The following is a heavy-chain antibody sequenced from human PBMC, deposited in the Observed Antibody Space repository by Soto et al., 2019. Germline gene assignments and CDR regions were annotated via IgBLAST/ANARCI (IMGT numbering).Heavy chain of an antibody. D-gene: IGHD1-1*01. CDR2: VWYDGNNK. J-gene: IGHJ2*01. V-gene: IGHV3-33*01. Sequence: QVQLVESGGGVVQPGRSLRLSCAASGFIISSYGMHWVRQAPGKGLEWVAVVWYDGNNKYYADSVKGRFTISRDESKNTLYLQMSILRVEDTAVYYSARDTGRYWDFVHWGRGTVVTVSS. CDR3: ARDTGRYWDFVH. CDR1: GFIISSYG.